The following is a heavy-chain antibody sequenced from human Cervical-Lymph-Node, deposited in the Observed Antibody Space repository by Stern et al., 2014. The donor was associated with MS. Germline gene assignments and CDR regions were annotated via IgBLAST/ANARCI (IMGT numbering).Heavy chain of an antibody. Sequence: AQLVESGGGVVQPGTSLRLSCAASGFTFSSYGMHWVRQAPGKGLEWVALAWYDGSTAYYTNSVKGRFTISRDNSKNTLFLQMNSLTAEDTAVYYCARGHIPYAYNYLFDYWGQGTLVTVSS. CDR1: GFTFSSYG. V-gene: IGHV3-33*01. J-gene: IGHJ4*02. D-gene: IGHD5-24*01. CDR2: AWYDGSTA. CDR3: ARGHIPYAYNYLFDY.